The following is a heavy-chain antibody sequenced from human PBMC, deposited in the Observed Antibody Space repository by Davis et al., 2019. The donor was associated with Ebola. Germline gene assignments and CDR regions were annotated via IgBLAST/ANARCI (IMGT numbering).Heavy chain of an antibody. Sequence: GGSLRLSCAASGFTFSSYAMSWVRQAPGKGLEWVAVIWYDGSNKYYADSVKGRFTISRDNSKNTLYLQMNSLRAEDTAVYYCARDFREGYSSSFDYWGQGTLVTVSS. J-gene: IGHJ4*02. CDR3: ARDFREGYSSSFDY. V-gene: IGHV3-33*08. CDR2: IWYDGSNK. D-gene: IGHD6-13*01. CDR1: GFTFSSYA.